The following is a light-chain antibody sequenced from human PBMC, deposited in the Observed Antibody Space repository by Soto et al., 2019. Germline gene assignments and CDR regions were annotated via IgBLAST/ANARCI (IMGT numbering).Light chain of an antibody. V-gene: IGLV2-14*01. CDR3: SSYTSSFTPAL. CDR1: SRDVGGYNY. CDR2: EVS. Sequence: QSVLTQPASVSGSPGQSITISCTGTSRDVGGYNYVSWYQQHPGKAPKLMIYEVSNRPSGVSNRFSGSKSGNTASLTISGLXAEDEADYYCSSYTSSFTPALFGTGTKVTVL. J-gene: IGLJ1*01.